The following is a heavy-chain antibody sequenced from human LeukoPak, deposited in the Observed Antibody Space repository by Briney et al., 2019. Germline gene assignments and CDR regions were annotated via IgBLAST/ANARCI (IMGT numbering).Heavy chain of an antibody. Sequence: GGSLRLSCAASGFSLSSYWMSWVRQAPGKGLEWVANINPDGSNMLYVDSVKGRFTISRDNAKNSLYLQMNNLRAEDTAVYFCVSGFLQWLYWGQGTLVTVSS. V-gene: IGHV3-7*01. CDR1: GFSLSSYW. J-gene: IGHJ4*02. D-gene: IGHD3-3*01. CDR3: VSGFLQWLY. CDR2: INPDGSNM.